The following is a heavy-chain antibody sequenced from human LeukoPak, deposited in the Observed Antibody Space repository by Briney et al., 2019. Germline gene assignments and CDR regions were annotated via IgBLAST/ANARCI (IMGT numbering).Heavy chain of an antibody. D-gene: IGHD4-23*01. V-gene: IGHV4-31*03. Sequence: PSQTLSLTCTVSGGSISSGGDYWRWLRQHPGKGLEWFGYIYYSGTTYYNPSLKSRVIISVDTSKNQFSLKLSSVTAADTAVYSCARAAWRGSNSRDAFDIWGQGTMVTVSS. CDR2: IYYSGTT. CDR1: GGSISSGGDY. J-gene: IGHJ3*02. CDR3: ARAAWRGSNSRDAFDI.